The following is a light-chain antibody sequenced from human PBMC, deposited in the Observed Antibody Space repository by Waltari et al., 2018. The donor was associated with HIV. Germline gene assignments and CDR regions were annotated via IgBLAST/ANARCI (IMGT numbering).Light chain of an antibody. CDR1: QGIPTN. Sequence: EAVLTQSPGPVSLAPGDGATLSCRASQGIPTNLVWYQKKPGQAPRLLIYDASTRATGTPARFSGSGSGTQFTLTISSLLSEDSAIYYCQQYNNWPRTFGQGTKVEIK. CDR3: QQYNNWPRT. V-gene: IGKV3-15*01. CDR2: DAS. J-gene: IGKJ1*01.